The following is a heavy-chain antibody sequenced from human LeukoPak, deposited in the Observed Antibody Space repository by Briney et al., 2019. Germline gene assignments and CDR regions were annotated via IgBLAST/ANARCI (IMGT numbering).Heavy chain of an antibody. CDR1: GGSVSDYY. CDR3: ASRKLGNDY. Sequence: SETLSLTCTISGGSVSDYYWGWIRQSPGKGLEWIGYIYHTGSTSYSPSLKSRVTISADTSQNQFSLRLSSVTAADTAVYYCASRKLGNDYWGQGTLVTVSS. D-gene: IGHD7-27*01. J-gene: IGHJ4*02. V-gene: IGHV4-59*02. CDR2: IYHTGST.